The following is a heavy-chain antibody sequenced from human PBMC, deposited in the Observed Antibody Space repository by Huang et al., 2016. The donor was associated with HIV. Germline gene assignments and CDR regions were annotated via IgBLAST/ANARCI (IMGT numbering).Heavy chain of an antibody. CDR3: AKESRWYSDLDN. Sequence: QVQLVESGGGVVQPGRSLRLSCVASGFTFTNFGMHWVRQAPGKGLEWVAVISYDGSNGRYSESVKGRFTISRDNPMDTLYLQMNSLRPDDTAVYYCAKESRWYSDLDNWGQGTLVTVSS. V-gene: IGHV3-30*18. J-gene: IGHJ4*02. D-gene: IGHD2-15*01. CDR1: GFTFTNFG. CDR2: ISYDGSNG.